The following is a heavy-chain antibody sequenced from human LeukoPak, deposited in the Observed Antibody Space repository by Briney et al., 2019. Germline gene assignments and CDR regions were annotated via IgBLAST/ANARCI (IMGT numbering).Heavy chain of an antibody. CDR3: ARLQRYRGSAWYAEYYYYIDV. V-gene: IGHV4-38-2*01. D-gene: IGHD6-25*01. J-gene: IGHJ6*03. CDR1: GYSISSDYY. Sequence: SETLSLTCAVSGYSISSDYYWGWIRQPPGKGLEWIGSSHQSASTYYNPSLKSRVTISVDTSKNQFSLKVSSVTAADTAVYYCARLQRYRGSAWYAEYYYYIDVWGKGTTGTVSS. CDR2: SHQSAST.